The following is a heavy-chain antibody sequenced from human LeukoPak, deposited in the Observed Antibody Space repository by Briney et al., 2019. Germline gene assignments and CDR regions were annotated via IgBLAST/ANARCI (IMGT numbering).Heavy chain of an antibody. Sequence: PGGSLRLSCAASGFTFSTYSMNWVRQAPGKGLVWVSRINSDGSSTTYADSVKGRFTISRDNAKNTLYLQMNSLRADDTAVYYCAGDTIQWGQGTLVTVSS. D-gene: IGHD3-10*01. CDR1: GFTFSTYS. CDR2: INSDGSST. V-gene: IGHV3-74*01. J-gene: IGHJ4*02. CDR3: AGDTIQ.